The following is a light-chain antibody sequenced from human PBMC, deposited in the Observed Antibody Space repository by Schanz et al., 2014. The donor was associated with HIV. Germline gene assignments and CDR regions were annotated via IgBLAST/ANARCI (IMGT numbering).Light chain of an antibody. CDR1: RSDIGNHDF. CDR2: EVS. J-gene: IGLJ2*01. CDR3: CSYAGSSTYVV. V-gene: IGLV2-23*02. Sequence: QSALTQPPSASGSPGQSVTISCTGTRSDIGNHDFVSWYQHHPGKAPKLMIYEVSKRPSGVSNRFSGSKSGNTASLTISGLQAEDEADYYCCSYAGSSTYVVFGGGTKLTVL.